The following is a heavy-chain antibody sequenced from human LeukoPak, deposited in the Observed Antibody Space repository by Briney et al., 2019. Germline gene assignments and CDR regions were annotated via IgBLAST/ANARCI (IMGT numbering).Heavy chain of an antibody. V-gene: IGHV3-21*01. Sequence: GGSLRLSCAASGFTFSSYSMNWVRQAPGKGLEWVSSISSSSSYIYYADSVKGRFTISRDNAKDSLYLQMNSLRAEDTAVYYCARGHGIFGVIDYWGQGTLVTVSS. CDR1: GFTFSSYS. CDR2: ISSSSSYI. D-gene: IGHD3-3*01. CDR3: ARGHGIFGVIDY. J-gene: IGHJ4*02.